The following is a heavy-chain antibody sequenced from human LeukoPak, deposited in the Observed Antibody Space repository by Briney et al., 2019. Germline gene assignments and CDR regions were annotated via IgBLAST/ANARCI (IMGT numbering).Heavy chain of an antibody. CDR1: GFTFSDYY. CDR3: ARDRIDYGDYQDAFDI. CDR2: ISSSGSTI. Sequence: GGSLRLSWAAAGFTFSDYYMSWISQAPGKGLEWVSYISSSGSTIYYADSVKGRFTISRDNAKNSLYLQMNSLRAEDTAVYYCARDRIDYGDYQDAFDIWGQGTMVTVSS. V-gene: IGHV3-11*01. D-gene: IGHD4-17*01. J-gene: IGHJ3*02.